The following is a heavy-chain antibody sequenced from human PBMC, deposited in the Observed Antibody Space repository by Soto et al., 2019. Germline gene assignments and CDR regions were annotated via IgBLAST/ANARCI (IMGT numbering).Heavy chain of an antibody. D-gene: IGHD6-19*01. CDR1: GFTFTSYS. Sequence: EVQLLESGGGLEQPGGSLRLSCAASGFTFTSYSMSWVRQAPGKGLEWVPGISGSGDNTYYADSVKGRFTISRDNSKNTLYLQMNSLRAEDTAVYYCAKDPYSNGWTWFDPLGQGTLVTVSS. J-gene: IGHJ5*02. CDR2: ISGSGDNT. V-gene: IGHV3-23*01. CDR3: AKDPYSNGWTWFDP.